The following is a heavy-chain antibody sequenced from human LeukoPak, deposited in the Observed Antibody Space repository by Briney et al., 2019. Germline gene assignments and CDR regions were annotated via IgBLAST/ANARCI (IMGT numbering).Heavy chain of an antibody. V-gene: IGHV3-64D*06. Sequence: PGGSLRLSCSAPGFTFTSHVMHWVRQAPGKGLQYVSGTSMNIQTTYYAGSVKGRFTISRDSSKNTVYLQMNSLTAEDTAVYYCVREGLERRTYFDFWAQGT. CDR3: VREGLERRTYFDF. J-gene: IGHJ4*02. D-gene: IGHD1-1*01. CDR2: TSMNIQTT. CDR1: GFTFTSHV.